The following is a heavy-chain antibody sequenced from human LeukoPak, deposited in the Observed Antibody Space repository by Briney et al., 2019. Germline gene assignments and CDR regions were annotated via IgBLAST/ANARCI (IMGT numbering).Heavy chain of an antibody. CDR3: ARDFIQNYDILTGGWFDP. CDR1: GGTFSSYA. V-gene: IGHV1-18*01. J-gene: IGHJ5*02. D-gene: IGHD3-9*01. Sequence: GASVKVSCKASGGTFSSYAISWVRQAPGQGLEWMGWISAYNGNTNYAQKLQGRVTMTTDTSTSTAYMELRSLRSDDTAVYYCARDFIQNYDILTGGWFDPWGQGTLVTVSS. CDR2: ISAYNGNT.